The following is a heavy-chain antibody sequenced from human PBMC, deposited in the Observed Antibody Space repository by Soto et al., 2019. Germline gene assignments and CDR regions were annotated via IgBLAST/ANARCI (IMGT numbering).Heavy chain of an antibody. V-gene: IGHV1-2*04. D-gene: IGHD4-17*01. CDR3: ARESGGTTATLDYYYFYMDV. J-gene: IGHJ6*03. CDR2: INPNSGRT. CDR1: GYACSQFY. Sequence: QVQLVQSGAEVKKPGASVKVSCKASGYACSQFYIHWMRQAPGQELEWMGWINPNSGRTKFAQNFQGWVTMTRDTSIKTVYMELSGPKSDATAVYYCARESGGTTATLDYYYFYMDVWGKGTTVTVSS.